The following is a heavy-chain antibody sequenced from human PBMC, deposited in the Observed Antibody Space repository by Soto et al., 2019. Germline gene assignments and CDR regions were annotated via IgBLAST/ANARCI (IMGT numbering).Heavy chain of an antibody. CDR2: IIPIFGIA. Sequence: SVKVSCKASGGTFSRYSITWVRQAPGHGLEWIGRIIPIFGIASYAQKFQGRVTITADESTSTAYMELSSLRSDDTAVYYCARDLGGWPDYWGQGTLVTVSS. D-gene: IGHD2-15*01. V-gene: IGHV1-69*13. J-gene: IGHJ4*02. CDR3: ARDLGGWPDY. CDR1: GGTFSRYS.